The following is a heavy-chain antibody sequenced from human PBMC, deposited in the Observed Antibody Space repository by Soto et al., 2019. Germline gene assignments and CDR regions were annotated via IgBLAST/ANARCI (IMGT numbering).Heavy chain of an antibody. V-gene: IGHV3-30-3*01. CDR1: GFTFSSYA. D-gene: IGHD2-2*01. Sequence: PGGSLRLSCAASGFTFSSYAMHWVRQAPGKGLEWVAVISYDGSNKYYADSVKGRFTISRDNSKNTLYLQMNSLRAEDTAVYYCAREFSSLRAPANWGQGTLVTVSS. CDR2: ISYDGSNK. CDR3: AREFSSLRAPAN. J-gene: IGHJ4*02.